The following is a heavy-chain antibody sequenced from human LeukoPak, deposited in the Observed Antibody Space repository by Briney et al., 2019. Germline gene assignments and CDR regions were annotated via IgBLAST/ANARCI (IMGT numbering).Heavy chain of an antibody. CDR3: AKRADWFDP. V-gene: IGHV3-21*04. Sequence: GGSLRLSCAASGFTFSSYSMNWVRQAPGEGLEWVSSISSSGSFIYYADSVKGRFTISRDNARNSLFLQMNSLRAEDTAVYYCAKRADWFDPWGQGTLVTVSS. CDR2: ISSSGSFI. CDR1: GFTFSSYS. J-gene: IGHJ5*02.